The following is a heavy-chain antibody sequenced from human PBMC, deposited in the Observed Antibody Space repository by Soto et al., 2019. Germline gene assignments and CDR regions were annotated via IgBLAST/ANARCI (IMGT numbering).Heavy chain of an antibody. CDR1: GGTFITHA. CDR2: ISGSGATT. Sequence: RHPCAASGGTFITHAWSWIIQEPGKGLEWVSAISGSGATTYYADSVKGRFTISRDNSKNTLYLQMNTLRAEDTAVYYCAKNRNTGVAGTSCWFGPWGQGTLVTVSS. V-gene: IGHV3-23*01. D-gene: IGHD6-19*01. CDR3: AKNRNTGVAGTSCWFGP. J-gene: IGHJ5*02.